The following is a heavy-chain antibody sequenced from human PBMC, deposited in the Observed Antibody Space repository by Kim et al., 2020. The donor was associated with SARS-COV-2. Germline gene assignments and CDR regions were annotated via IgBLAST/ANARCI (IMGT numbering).Heavy chain of an antibody. J-gene: IGHJ4*02. CDR2: ISGSGGST. CDR3: AKDGGITIFGVVLTYYFGY. D-gene: IGHD3-3*01. CDR1: GFTFSSYA. V-gene: IGHV3-23*01. Sequence: GGSLRLSCAASGFTFSSYAMSWVRQAPGKGLEWVSAISGSGGSTYYADSVKGRFTISRDNSKNTLYLQMNSLRAEDTAVYYCAKDGGITIFGVVLTYYFGYWGEGTLVTVS.